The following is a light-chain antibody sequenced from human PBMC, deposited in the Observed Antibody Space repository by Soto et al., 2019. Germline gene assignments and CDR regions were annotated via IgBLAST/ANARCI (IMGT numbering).Light chain of an antibody. J-gene: IGLJ3*02. V-gene: IGLV2-14*01. CDR2: GVT. Sequence: QSALTQPASVSGSPGQSITISCTGTSSDIGGYNYVSWYQQHPGKAPKLMIFGVTNRPSGVSHRFAGSKSGNAASLTISGLQAEDEGDYYCSSYSSSGPVFGGGTKLTVL. CDR1: SSDIGGYNY. CDR3: SSYSSSGPV.